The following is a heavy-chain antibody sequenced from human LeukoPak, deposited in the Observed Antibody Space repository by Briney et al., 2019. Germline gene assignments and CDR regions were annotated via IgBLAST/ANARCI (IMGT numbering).Heavy chain of an antibody. Sequence: ASVKVSCKASGYTFTGYYMHWVRQAPGQGLEWMGRINPNSGGTNYAQKFQGRVTVTRDTSISSAYMELSRLRSDDTAVYYCARERLRDFWSGYSAWGQGTLVTVSS. V-gene: IGHV1-2*06. CDR2: INPNSGGT. CDR3: ARERLRDFWSGYSA. D-gene: IGHD3-3*01. CDR1: GYTFTGYY. J-gene: IGHJ4*02.